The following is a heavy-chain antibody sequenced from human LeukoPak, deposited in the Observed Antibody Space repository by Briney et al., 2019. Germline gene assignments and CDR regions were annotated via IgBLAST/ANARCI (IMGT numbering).Heavy chain of an antibody. CDR3: ARVAIAADY. D-gene: IGHD6-13*01. Sequence: ASVKVSCKASGYTFTSYDINWVRQATGQGLEWMGIINPSGGSTSYAQKFQGRVTMTRDMSTSTVYMELSSLRSEDTAVYYCARVAIAADYWGQGTLVTVSS. J-gene: IGHJ4*02. CDR2: INPSGGST. CDR1: GYTFTSYD. V-gene: IGHV1-46*01.